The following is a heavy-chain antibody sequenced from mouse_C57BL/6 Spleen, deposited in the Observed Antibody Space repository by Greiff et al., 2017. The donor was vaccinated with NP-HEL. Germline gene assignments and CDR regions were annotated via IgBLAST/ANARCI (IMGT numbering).Heavy chain of an antibody. CDR1: GYTFTSYW. J-gene: IGHJ2*01. CDR2: IDPSDSET. D-gene: IGHD1-1*01. V-gene: IGHV1-52*01. Sequence: QVQLQQSGAELVRPGSSVKLSCKASGYTFTSYWMHWVKQRPIQGLEWIGNIDPSDSETHYNQKFKDKATLTVDKSSSTAYMQLSSLTSEDSAVYYCARDYGSSTLYFDYWGQGTTLTVSS. CDR3: ARDYGSSTLYFDY.